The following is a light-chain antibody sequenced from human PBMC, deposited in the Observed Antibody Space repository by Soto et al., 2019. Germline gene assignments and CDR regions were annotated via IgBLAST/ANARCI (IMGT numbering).Light chain of an antibody. CDR1: SSDVGGYNY. V-gene: IGLV2-14*01. CDR3: SSYTSSTTLV. Sequence: QAVVTQPASVSGSPGQSITISCTGTSSDVGGYNYVSWYQHHPGKAPKLMIYEVSNRPSGVSNRFSGSKSGNTASLTISGLLAEDEADYYCSSYTSSTTLVFGGGTKLTVL. CDR2: EVS. J-gene: IGLJ2*01.